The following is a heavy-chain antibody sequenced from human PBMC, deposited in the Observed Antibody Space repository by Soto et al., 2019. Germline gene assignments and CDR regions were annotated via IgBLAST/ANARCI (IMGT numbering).Heavy chain of an antibody. V-gene: IGHV1-69*06. Sequence: GASVKVSCKASGGTFSSYAISWVRQAPGQGLEWMGGIIPIFGTANYAQKFQGRVTITADKSTSTAYMELSSLRSEDTAVYYCAREVWFGELSYFDYWGQGTLVTVSS. J-gene: IGHJ4*02. CDR2: IIPIFGTA. CDR1: GGTFSSYA. CDR3: AREVWFGELSYFDY. D-gene: IGHD3-10*01.